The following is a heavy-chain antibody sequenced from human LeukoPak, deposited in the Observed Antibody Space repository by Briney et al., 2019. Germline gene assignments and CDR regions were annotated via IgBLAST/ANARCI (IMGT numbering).Heavy chain of an antibody. CDR2: ISGSGGST. CDR1: GFTFSIYA. D-gene: IGHD3-10*01. CDR3: AKKARITMVRGVPFDI. V-gene: IGHV3-23*01. Sequence: GGSLRLSCAASGFTFSIYAMSWVRQAPGKGLEWVSSISGSGGSTYYADSVKGRFTIYRDNSKNTLYLQMNSLRAEDTAVYYCAKKARITMVRGVPFDIWGQGTMVTVSS. J-gene: IGHJ3*02.